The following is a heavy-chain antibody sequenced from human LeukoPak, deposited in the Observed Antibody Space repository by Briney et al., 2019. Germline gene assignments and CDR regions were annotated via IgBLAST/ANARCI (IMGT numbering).Heavy chain of an antibody. J-gene: IGHJ3*02. CDR2: ISSSGSTI. Sequence: GGSLRLSCAASGFTFSSYEMNWVRQAPGKGLEWVSYISSSGSTIYYADSVKGRFTISRDNAKNSLYLQMNSLRAEDTAVYYCARVNQSVFDIWGQGTMVTVSS. D-gene: IGHD5/OR15-5a*01. V-gene: IGHV3-48*03. CDR1: GFTFSSYE. CDR3: ARVNQSVFDI.